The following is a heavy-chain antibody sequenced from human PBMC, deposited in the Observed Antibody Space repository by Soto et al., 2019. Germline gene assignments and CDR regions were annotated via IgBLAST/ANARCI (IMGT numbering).Heavy chain of an antibody. V-gene: IGHV3-23*01. CDR1: GFNFSTYG. Sequence: EVQLLESGGGLVQPGESLRLSCAASGFNFSTYGMTWVRQAPGRGLEWGSAIYPSGGEIYYAAAVMGRFIISRDDSRGSVSLQMDSLRGEDTAIYYCVKGGWGDNWGPGTLVTVSS. CDR2: IYPSGGEI. D-gene: IGHD6-19*01. CDR3: VKGGWGDN. J-gene: IGHJ4*02.